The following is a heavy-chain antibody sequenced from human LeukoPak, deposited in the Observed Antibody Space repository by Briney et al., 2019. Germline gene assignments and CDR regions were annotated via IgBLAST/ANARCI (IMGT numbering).Heavy chain of an antibody. D-gene: IGHD3-16*01. CDR3: ARPAYTAAYDL. V-gene: IGHV3-7*01. J-gene: IGHJ3*01. Sequence: QSGGSLRLSCAASGFIFSTYWMMWARQAPGKGLEWVANMKGDGSEIHYVDSVKDRFTISRDNARNSLFLQMNGLRPEDTAVYYCARPAYTAAYDLWGQGTMVTVSS. CDR1: GFIFSTYW. CDR2: MKGDGSEI.